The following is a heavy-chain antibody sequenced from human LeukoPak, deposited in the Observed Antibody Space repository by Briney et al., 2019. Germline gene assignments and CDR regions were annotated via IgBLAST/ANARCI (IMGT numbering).Heavy chain of an antibody. CDR3: ARDWPNEITGA. CDR1: GYTFTHYG. V-gene: IGHV1-18*01. Sequence: ASVNVSCKTSGYTFTHYGISWLRQAPGQGLEWMGWISTQNGNTNYAQKVQGRVTMTTDTSTSTAYMELRSLRSDDTAIYYCARDWPNEITGAWGQGTPVTVSS. D-gene: IGHD7-27*01. J-gene: IGHJ4*02. CDR2: ISTQNGNT.